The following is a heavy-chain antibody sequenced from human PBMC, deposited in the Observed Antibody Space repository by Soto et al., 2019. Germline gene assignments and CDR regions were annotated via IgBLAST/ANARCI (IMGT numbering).Heavy chain of an antibody. CDR1: GYTFTSYY. CDR2: INPSGGST. V-gene: IGHV1-46*03. CDR3: ARGAKLSAAARYYYYYYMDV. J-gene: IGHJ6*03. D-gene: IGHD2-15*01. Sequence: ASVKVSCKASGYTFTSYYMHWVRQAPGQGLEWMGIINPSGGSTSYAQKFQGRVTMTRDTSTSTVYMELSSLRSEDTAVYYCARGAKLSAAARYYYYYYMDVWGKGNTVTVSS.